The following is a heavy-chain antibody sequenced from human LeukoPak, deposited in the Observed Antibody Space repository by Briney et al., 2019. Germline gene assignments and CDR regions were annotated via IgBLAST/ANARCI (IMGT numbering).Heavy chain of an antibody. CDR1: GFTFSSCS. D-gene: IGHD5-18*01. V-gene: IGHV3-48*01. Sequence: GGSLRLSCAASGFTFSSCSMNWVRQAPGKGLEWVSYIRSSSSTIYYADSVKGRFTISRDNAKNSLYLQMNSLRAEDTAVYYCARGGAPTQPWTNDYWGQGTLVTVSS. CDR3: ARGGAPTQPWTNDY. J-gene: IGHJ4*02. CDR2: IRSSSSTI.